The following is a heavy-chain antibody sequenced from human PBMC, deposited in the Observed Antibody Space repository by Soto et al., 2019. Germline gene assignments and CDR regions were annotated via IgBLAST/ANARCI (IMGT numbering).Heavy chain of an antibody. J-gene: IGHJ4*02. CDR1: GVSISSGADY. V-gene: IGHV4-31*03. Sequence: SETLSLTCSVSGVSISSGADYWSWIRQRPGKGLEWIGPIYSSGSSSYNPALKSRLTISLDTSKNQFPLKLTSVTAADTAVYYCARFAYRSGWNFDYWGRGTLVTVSS. CDR3: ARFAYRSGWNFDY. D-gene: IGHD6-19*01. CDR2: IYSSGSS.